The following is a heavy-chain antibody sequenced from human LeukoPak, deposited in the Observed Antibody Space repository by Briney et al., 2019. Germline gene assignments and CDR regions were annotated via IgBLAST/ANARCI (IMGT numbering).Heavy chain of an antibody. D-gene: IGHD3-22*01. CDR3: AKAHPSRLSLRVLDY. CDR1: GFTFDDYA. CDR2: ISGDGGST. V-gene: IGHV3-43*02. J-gene: IGHJ4*02. Sequence: GGSLRLSCAASGFTFDDYAMHWVRQAPGKGLEWVSLISGDGGSTYYADPVKGRFTISRDNSKNSLYLQMNSLRTEDTALYYCAKAHPSRLSLRVLDYWGQGTLVTVSS.